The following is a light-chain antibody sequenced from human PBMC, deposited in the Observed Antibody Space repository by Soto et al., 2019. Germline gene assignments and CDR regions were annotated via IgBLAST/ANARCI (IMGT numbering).Light chain of an antibody. Sequence: DIQMTQSPFTLSASVGYRVTITCRASQSISRWLGWYQQKPGKAPSLLIYGVSSLQSGVPSKFSGSGSGTEYTLTISSLQHDDFATYYCQQYNSYSPPTFGQGTKVEIK. V-gene: IGKV1-5*01. CDR3: QQYNSYSPPT. CDR2: GVS. J-gene: IGKJ1*01. CDR1: QSISRW.